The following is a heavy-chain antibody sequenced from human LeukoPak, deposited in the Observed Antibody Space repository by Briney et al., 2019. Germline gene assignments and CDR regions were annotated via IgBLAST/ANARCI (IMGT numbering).Heavy chain of an antibody. CDR1: GFTFSSYA. J-gene: IGHJ3*02. V-gene: IGHV3-23*01. D-gene: IGHD3-22*01. Sequence: GGSLRLSCAASGFTFSSYAMSWVRQAPGKGLEWVSAIRGSGGSTYYADSVKGRFTISRDNSKNTLYLQMNSLRAEDTAVYYCARTYYYDSSGPPDAFDIWGQGTMVTVSS. CDR3: ARTYYYDSSGPPDAFDI. CDR2: IRGSGGST.